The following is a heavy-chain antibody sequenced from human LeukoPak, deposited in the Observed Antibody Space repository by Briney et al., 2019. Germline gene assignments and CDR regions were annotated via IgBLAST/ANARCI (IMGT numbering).Heavy chain of an antibody. CDR3: ARGTMIVVATEFDY. J-gene: IGHJ4*02. V-gene: IGHV1-2*02. D-gene: IGHD3-22*01. CDR2: INPNSGGT. CDR1: GYTFTGYY. Sequence: ASVKVSCEASGYTFTGYYMHSVRPTPGQRVWWIGWINPNSGGTNYAQKFQGRVIMTRDTSISTAYMELSRLRSDDTAVYYCARGTMIVVATEFDYWGQGTLVTVSS.